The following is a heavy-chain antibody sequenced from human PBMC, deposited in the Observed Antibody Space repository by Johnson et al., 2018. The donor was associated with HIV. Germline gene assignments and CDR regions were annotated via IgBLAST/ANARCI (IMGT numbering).Heavy chain of an antibody. CDR3: ARAVDYGGNSPSRAFDI. V-gene: IGHV3-7*05. CDR2: IKHDGSEK. CDR1: GFTFSSYW. J-gene: IGHJ3*02. D-gene: IGHD4-23*01. Sequence: MLLVESGGGLVQPGGSLRLSCAASGFTFSSYWMSWVRKAPGKGLEWVANIKHDGSEKYYVDSVKGRFTIPRDNAKNSLYLQMSSLRAEDTALYYCARAVDYGGNSPSRAFDIWGRGTLVTVSS.